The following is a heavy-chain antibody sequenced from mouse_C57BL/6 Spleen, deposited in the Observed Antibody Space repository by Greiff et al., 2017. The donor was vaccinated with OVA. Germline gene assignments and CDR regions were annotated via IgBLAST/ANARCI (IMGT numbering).Heavy chain of an antibody. D-gene: IGHD2-4*01. J-gene: IGHJ1*03. CDR1: GYAFSSYW. CDR2: IYPGDGDT. V-gene: IGHV1-80*01. Sequence: VKLQESGAELVKPGASVKISCKASGYAFSSYWMNWVKQRPGKGLEWIGQIYPGDGDTNYNGKFKGKATLTADKSSSTAYMQLSSLTSEDSAVYFCARLDYDYDWYFDVWGTGTTVTVSS. CDR3: ARLDYDYDWYFDV.